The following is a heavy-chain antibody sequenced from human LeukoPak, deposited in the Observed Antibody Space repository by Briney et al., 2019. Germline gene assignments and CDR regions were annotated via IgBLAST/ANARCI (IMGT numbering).Heavy chain of an antibody. CDR2: ISYDGSNK. J-gene: IGHJ4*02. Sequence: GRSLRLSCAASGFTFSSYAMHWVRQAPGKGLEWVAVISYDGSNKYYADSVKGRFTIPRDNSKNTLYLQMNSLRAEDTAVYYCARGYCSGGSCYSFDYWGQGTLVTVSS. V-gene: IGHV3-30*04. CDR3: ARGYCSGGSCYSFDY. D-gene: IGHD2-15*01. CDR1: GFTFSSYA.